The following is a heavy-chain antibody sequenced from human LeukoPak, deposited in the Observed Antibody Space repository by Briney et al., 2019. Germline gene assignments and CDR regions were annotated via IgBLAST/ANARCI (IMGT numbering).Heavy chain of an antibody. CDR2: INHSGST. D-gene: IGHD2-2*01. J-gene: IGHJ4*02. Sequence: PSETLSLTCAVYGGSFSGYYWSWIRQPPGKGLEWIGEINHSGSTNYNPSLKSRVTVSVDTSKNQFSLKLSSVTAADTAVYYCARVADLSLPAAVLFDSWGQGILVTVSS. CDR1: GGSFSGYY. CDR3: ARVADLSLPAAVLFDS. V-gene: IGHV4-34*01.